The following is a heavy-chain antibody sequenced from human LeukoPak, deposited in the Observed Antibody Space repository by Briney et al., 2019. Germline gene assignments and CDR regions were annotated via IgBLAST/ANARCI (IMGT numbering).Heavy chain of an antibody. D-gene: IGHD3-10*01. V-gene: IGHV4-4*07. CDR1: GGSISSYY. Sequence: SETLSLTCTVSGGSISSYYWSWIRQPAGMGLEWIGRISSSGSTNYNPSLKSRVSMSLDTSKNQFSLKLSSVTAADTAVYYCARDRVATRGSYYGMDVWGQGTTVTVSS. CDR3: ARDRVATRGSYYGMDV. J-gene: IGHJ6*02. CDR2: ISSSGST.